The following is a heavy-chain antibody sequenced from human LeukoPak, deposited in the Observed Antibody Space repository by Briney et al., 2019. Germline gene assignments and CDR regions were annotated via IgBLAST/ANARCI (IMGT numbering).Heavy chain of an antibody. J-gene: IGHJ6*02. CDR2: IYYSGST. V-gene: IGHV4-59*01. Sequence: SETLSLTCTVSGGSISSYYWSWIRKPPGKGLEWIGYIYYSGSTNYNPSLKSRVTISVDTTKNPFSLQLSSVTAADTAVYYCAGGCSGGRTTCYYYYGMDVWGQGTTVTVSS. CDR3: AGGCSGGRTTCYYYYGMDV. D-gene: IGHD2-15*01. CDR1: GGSISSYY.